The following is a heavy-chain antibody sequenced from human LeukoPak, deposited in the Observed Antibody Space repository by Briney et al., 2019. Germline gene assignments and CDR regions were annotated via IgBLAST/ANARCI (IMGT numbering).Heavy chain of an antibody. CDR1: GYTFTSYD. CDR3: ARGLNDFGVVRGY. CDR2: MNPNSGNT. Sequence: GASVKVSSKASGYTFTSYDINWVRQATGQRLEWMGWMNPNSGNTGYAQKFQGRVTMTRNTSISTAYMELSSLRSEDTAVYYCARGLNDFGVVRGYWGQGTLVTVSS. V-gene: IGHV1-8*01. J-gene: IGHJ4*02. D-gene: IGHD3-3*01.